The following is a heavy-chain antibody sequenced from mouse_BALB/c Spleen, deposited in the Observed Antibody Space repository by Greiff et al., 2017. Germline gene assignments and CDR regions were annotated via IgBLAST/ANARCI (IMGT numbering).Heavy chain of an antibody. CDR1: GYTFTSYV. CDR2: INPYNDGT. D-gene: IGHD4-1*01. Sequence: EVQLQQSGAELVRPGASVKMSCKASGYTFTSYVMHWVKQKPGQGLEWIGYINPYNDGTKYNEKFKGKATLTSDKSSSTAYMELSSLTSEDSAVYYCARSGANWDMDYWGQGTSVTVSS. CDR3: ARSGANWDMDY. J-gene: IGHJ4*01. V-gene: IGHV1-14*01.